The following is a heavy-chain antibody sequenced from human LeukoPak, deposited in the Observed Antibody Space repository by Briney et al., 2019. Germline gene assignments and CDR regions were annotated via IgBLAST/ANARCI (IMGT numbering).Heavy chain of an antibody. D-gene: IGHD2-15*01. J-gene: IGHJ6*02. Sequence: SETLPLTCTVSGGSISSYYWSWIRQPPGKGLEWIGYIYYSGSTNYNPSLKSRVTISVDTSKNQFSLKLSSVTAADTAVYYCARDSKXVGYCSGGSXYRAQPYYYYGMDVWGQGTTVTVSS. CDR3: ARDSKXVGYCSGGSXYRAQPYYYYGMDV. V-gene: IGHV4-59*01. CDR2: IYYSGST. CDR1: GGSISSYY.